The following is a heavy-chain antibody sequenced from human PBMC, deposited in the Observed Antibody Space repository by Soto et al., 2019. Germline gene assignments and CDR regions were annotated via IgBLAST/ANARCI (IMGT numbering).Heavy chain of an antibody. CDR2: IIPIFGTA. CDR1: GGTFSSYA. Sequence: ASVKVSCKASGGTFSSYAISWVRQAPGQGLEWMGGIIPIFGTANYAQKFQGRVTITADESTSTAYMELSSLRSEDTAVYYCALELGYCSGGSCGLDACDIWGQGTMVTVSS. V-gene: IGHV1-69*13. CDR3: ALELGYCSGGSCGLDACDI. D-gene: IGHD2-15*01. J-gene: IGHJ3*02.